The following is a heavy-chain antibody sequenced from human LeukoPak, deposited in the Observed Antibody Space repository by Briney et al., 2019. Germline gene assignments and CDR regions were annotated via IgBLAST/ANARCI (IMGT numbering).Heavy chain of an antibody. Sequence: GGSLRLSCAASGFTFSSYSMNWVRQAPGKWLEWVSSISSSSSYIYYADSVKGRFTISRDNAKNSLYLQMNSLRAEDTAVYYCARVPFYDILTGYYDYWGQGTLVTVSS. CDR3: ARVPFYDILTGYYDY. CDR2: ISSSSSYI. J-gene: IGHJ4*02. V-gene: IGHV3-21*01. D-gene: IGHD3-9*01. CDR1: GFTFSSYS.